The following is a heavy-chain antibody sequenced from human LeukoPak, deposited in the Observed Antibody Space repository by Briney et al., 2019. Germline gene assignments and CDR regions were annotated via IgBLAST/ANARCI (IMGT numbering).Heavy chain of an antibody. D-gene: IGHD4-17*01. CDR3: AKSAVDGDYLYLDY. Sequence: GGSLRLSCAASGFTFSSYWMNWARQAPGKGLEWVASINHNGNVNYYVDSVKGRFTISRDNAKNSLYLQMSNLRAEDTAVYYCAKSAVDGDYLYLDYWGQGTLVTVSS. CDR2: INHNGNVN. V-gene: IGHV3-7*03. J-gene: IGHJ4*02. CDR1: GFTFSSYW.